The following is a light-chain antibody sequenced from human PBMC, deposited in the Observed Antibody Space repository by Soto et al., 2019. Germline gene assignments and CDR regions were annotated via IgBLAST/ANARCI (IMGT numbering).Light chain of an antibody. Sequence: QSVLTQPPSASGTPGQRVTISCSESSSNVVSNSVNWYQHLPGTAPKLLIYNNHQRPSGVPDRFSGSKSGTSASLAISGLQSDDEADYYCSTRDDSLNGPVFGGGTKLTVL. J-gene: IGLJ3*02. CDR2: NNH. V-gene: IGLV1-44*01. CDR3: STRDDSLNGPV. CDR1: SSNVVSNS.